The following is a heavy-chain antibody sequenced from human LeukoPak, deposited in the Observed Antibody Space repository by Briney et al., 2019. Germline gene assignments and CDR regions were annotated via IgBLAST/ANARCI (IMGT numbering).Heavy chain of an antibody. D-gene: IGHD6-19*01. Sequence: PGGSLRLSCAASGFTFSGYTMNWVRQAPGKGLDWVSSISSSSNYIYYADSVKGRFTISRDNAKNSLYLQMNSLRAEDTAVYYCARGRTSIAVAYFDYWGQGTLVTVSS. V-gene: IGHV3-21*01. CDR3: ARGRTSIAVAYFDY. J-gene: IGHJ4*02. CDR2: ISSSSNYI. CDR1: GFTFSGYT.